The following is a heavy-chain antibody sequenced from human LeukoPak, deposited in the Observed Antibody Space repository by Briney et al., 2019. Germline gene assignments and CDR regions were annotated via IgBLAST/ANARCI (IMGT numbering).Heavy chain of an antibody. J-gene: IGHJ4*02. D-gene: IGHD3-22*01. V-gene: IGHV3-23*01. CDR2: ISGSGGST. Sequence: GGSLRLSCAASGFTFNNYAMGWVRQAPGKGLEWVSGISGSGGSTYYADSVKGRFTISRDNSKNTLYLQMNSLRAEDTAVYYCAKDYYYDSSGPNYFDYWGQGTLVTVSS. CDR1: GFTFNNYA. CDR3: AKDYYYDSSGPNYFDY.